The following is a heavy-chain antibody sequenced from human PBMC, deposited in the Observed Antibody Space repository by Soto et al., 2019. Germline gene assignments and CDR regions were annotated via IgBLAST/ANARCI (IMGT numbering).Heavy chain of an antibody. Sequence: QVHLVQSGAEVKKPGASVKVSCKASGYTFIGYYMYWVRQAPGQGLEWMGWINPNSGVTIYAQKFQGWVTMTRDTSISTAYMELRSLRYDDTAVYYCARAQIAGPIGVDVWGQGTTVTVSS. J-gene: IGHJ6*02. CDR3: ARAQIAGPIGVDV. CDR1: GYTFIGYY. V-gene: IGHV1-2*04. D-gene: IGHD6-13*01. CDR2: INPNSGVT.